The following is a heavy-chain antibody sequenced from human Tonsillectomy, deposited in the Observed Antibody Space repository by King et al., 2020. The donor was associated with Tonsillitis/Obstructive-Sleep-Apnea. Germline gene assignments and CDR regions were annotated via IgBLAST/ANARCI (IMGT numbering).Heavy chain of an antibody. CDR3: ARDLGDVDTAMVDLDYYGMDV. D-gene: IGHD5-18*01. CDR1: GYIFISYY. V-gene: IGHV1-46*01. J-gene: IGHJ6*02. CDR2: INPSGGST. Sequence: HVQLVESGAEVKKPGASVKVSCTASGYIFISYYMHWVRQAPGQGLEWMGIINPSGGSTSYAQKFQDRVTMTRDTSTSTVYMELSSLRSEDTAVYYCARDLGDVDTAMVDLDYYGMDVWGQGTTVTVSS.